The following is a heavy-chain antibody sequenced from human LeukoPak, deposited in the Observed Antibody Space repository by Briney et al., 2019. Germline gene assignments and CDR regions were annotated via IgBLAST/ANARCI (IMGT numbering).Heavy chain of an antibody. CDR1: GFTLSSYA. CDR3: AKVRWGSDNALDS. Sequence: GGSLRLSCAASGFTLSSYAMSWVRQAPGKGLEWVSAISVSGNTYHADSVKGRFTISRDSSKNTLYLQMNRLRAEDAAVYYCAKVRWGSDNALDSWGQGTLVTGSS. CDR2: ISVSGNT. J-gene: IGHJ4*02. V-gene: IGHV3-23*01. D-gene: IGHD3-16*01.